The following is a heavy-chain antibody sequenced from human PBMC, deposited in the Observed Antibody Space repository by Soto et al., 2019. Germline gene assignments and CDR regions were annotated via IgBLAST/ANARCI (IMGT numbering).Heavy chain of an antibody. V-gene: IGHV3-30-3*01. D-gene: IGHD6-19*01. CDR2: ISYDGSNK. CDR1: GFTFSSYA. CDR3: ARTSSGSDY. J-gene: IGHJ4*02. Sequence: GGSLRLSCAASGFTFSSYAMYWVRQAPGKGLEWVAVISYDGSNKYYADSVKGRFTISRDNSKNTLYLQMNSLRAEDTAVYYCARTSSGSDYWGQGTLVTVSS.